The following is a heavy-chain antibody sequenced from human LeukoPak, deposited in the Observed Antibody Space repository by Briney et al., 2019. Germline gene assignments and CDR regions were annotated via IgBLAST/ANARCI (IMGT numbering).Heavy chain of an antibody. CDR2: INPNSGGT. CDR1: GYTFTGYY. CDR3: ASGIKSILVGAHDAFDI. Sequence: ASVKVSCKASGYTFTGYYMHWVRQAPGQGLEWMGWINPNSGGTNYAQRFQGRVTMTRDTSISTAYMELSRLRSDDTAVYYCASGIKSILVGAHDAFDIWGQGTMVTVPS. J-gene: IGHJ3*02. V-gene: IGHV1-2*02. D-gene: IGHD1-26*01.